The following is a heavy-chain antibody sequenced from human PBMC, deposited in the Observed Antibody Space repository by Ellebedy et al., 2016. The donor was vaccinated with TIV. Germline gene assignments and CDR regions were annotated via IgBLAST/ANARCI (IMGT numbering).Heavy chain of an antibody. V-gene: IGHV3-66*01. CDR1: GITVSTNY. CDR2: IYSGGGT. CDR3: ASRPNGDFHFLDY. D-gene: IGHD4-17*01. J-gene: IGHJ4*02. Sequence: GESLKISCAASGITVSTNYMSWVRQAPGRGLEGVSIIYSGGGTYYADSVKGRFTISRDNSKNTLYLQMNSLRAEDTAVYYCASRPNGDFHFLDYWGQGTLVTVSS.